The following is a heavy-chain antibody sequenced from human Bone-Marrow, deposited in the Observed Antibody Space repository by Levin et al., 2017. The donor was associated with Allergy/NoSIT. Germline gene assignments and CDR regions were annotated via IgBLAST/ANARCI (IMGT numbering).Heavy chain of an antibody. V-gene: IGHV3-11*01. CDR3: ARDRGVYYYDSTGYAFDI. CDR2: ISSGGISI. D-gene: IGHD3-22*01. J-gene: IGHJ3*02. CDR1: GFPFTEYY. Sequence: PGGSLRLSCVASGFPFTEYYMSWIRQVPGKGLEWVSYISSGGISIYYADSVRGRFTISRDNAKKSLYLQMNSLRADDTAVYYCARDRGVYYYDSTGYAFDIWCQGTMVTVSS.